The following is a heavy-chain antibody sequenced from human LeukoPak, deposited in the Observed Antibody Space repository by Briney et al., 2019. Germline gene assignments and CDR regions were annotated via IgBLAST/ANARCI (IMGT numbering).Heavy chain of an antibody. Sequence: GGFLRLSCAASGFTFSTYNMNWVRQAPGKGLEWVSYISKTSSSIYYADSVKGRFTISRDNAKNSLYLQMNSLRAEDTAVYYCASSGDYYMGYWGQGTLVTVSS. CDR1: GFTFSTYN. V-gene: IGHV3-48*01. D-gene: IGHD1-26*01. CDR3: ASSGDYYMGY. CDR2: ISKTSSSI. J-gene: IGHJ4*02.